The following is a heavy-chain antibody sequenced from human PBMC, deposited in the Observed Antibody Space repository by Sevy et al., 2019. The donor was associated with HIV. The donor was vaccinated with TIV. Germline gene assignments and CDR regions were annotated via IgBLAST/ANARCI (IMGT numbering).Heavy chain of an antibody. V-gene: IGHV3-33*01. CDR1: GFTFSSYG. CDR2: IWYDGSNK. Sequence: GGSLRLSCAASGFTFSSYGMHWVRQAPGKGLEWVAVIWYDGSNKYYADSVKGRFTISRDNSKNTLYLQMNSLRAEDTAVYYCARDFGNYDILTGYYRSPGGLDYRGQGTLVTVSS. J-gene: IGHJ4*02. D-gene: IGHD3-9*01. CDR3: ARDFGNYDILTGYYRSPGGLDY.